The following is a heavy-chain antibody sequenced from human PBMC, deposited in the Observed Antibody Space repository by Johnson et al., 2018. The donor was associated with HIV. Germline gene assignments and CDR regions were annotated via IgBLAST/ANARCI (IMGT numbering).Heavy chain of an antibody. Sequence: QEQLVESGGGLVQPGRSLRLSCAASGFTFSSYAMHWVRQAPGKGLEWVAVISYDGSNKYYADSVKGRFTISRDNSQNTLYLQMNSLRAEDTAVYYCARDGVGYSSLKDAFDIWGQGTMVTFSS. V-gene: IGHV3-30-3*01. CDR3: ARDGVGYSSLKDAFDI. J-gene: IGHJ3*02. CDR2: ISYDGSNK. CDR1: GFTFSSYA. D-gene: IGHD6-6*01.